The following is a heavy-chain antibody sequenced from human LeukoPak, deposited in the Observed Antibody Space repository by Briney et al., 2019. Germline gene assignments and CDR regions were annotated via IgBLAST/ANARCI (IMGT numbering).Heavy chain of an antibody. CDR1: GYSISSGYY. CDR3: ARVGSSRAAASWFDP. D-gene: IGHD2-2*01. CDR2: IYHSGST. J-gene: IGHJ5*02. V-gene: IGHV4-38-2*02. Sequence: SETLSLTCTVSGYSISSGYYWGWIRQPPGKGLEWIGGIYHSGSTYYNPSLKSRVTISVDTAKNQFSLKLSSVTAADTAVYYCARVGSSRAAASWFDPWGQGTLVTVSS.